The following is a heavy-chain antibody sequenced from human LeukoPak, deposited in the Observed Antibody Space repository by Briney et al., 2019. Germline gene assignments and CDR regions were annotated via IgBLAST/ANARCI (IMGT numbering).Heavy chain of an antibody. CDR3: ARGTWFGELLFMDV. CDR1: GGSISSYY. D-gene: IGHD3-10*01. V-gene: IGHV4-4*07. J-gene: IGHJ6*03. Sequence: PSETLSLTCTVSGGSISSYYWSWIRQPAGKGLEWIGRIYTSGSTNYNPSLKSRVTMSVDTSKNQFSLKLSSVTAADTAVYYCARGTWFGELLFMDVWGKGTTVTISS. CDR2: IYTSGST.